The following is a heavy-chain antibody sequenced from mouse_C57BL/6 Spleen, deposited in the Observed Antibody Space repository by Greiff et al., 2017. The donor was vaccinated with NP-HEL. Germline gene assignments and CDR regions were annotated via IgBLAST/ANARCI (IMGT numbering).Heavy chain of an antibody. CDR3: ARGYYGSSSRYVEV. D-gene: IGHD1-1*01. CDR2: INPNNGGT. V-gene: IGHV1-18*01. CDR1: GYTFTDYN. J-gene: IGHJ1*03. Sequence: VQLQQSGPELVKPGASVKLSCKASGYTFTDYNMDWVKQSPGKSLEWIGDINPNNGGTIYNQKFKGKATLTVDKSTSTAYMELRSLTSEDTAVDYCARGYYGSSSRYVEVWGTGTTVTVSS.